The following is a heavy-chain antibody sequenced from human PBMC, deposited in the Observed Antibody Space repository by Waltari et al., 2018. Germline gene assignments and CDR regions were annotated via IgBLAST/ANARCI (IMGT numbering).Heavy chain of an antibody. D-gene: IGHD2-15*01. J-gene: IGHJ4*02. CDR2: LDPEYGEA. V-gene: IGHV1-24*01. Sequence: QVQLVQSGAEVKKPGASVKVSCKVPGYTLTELSMHWVRQAPGKGLEWMGGLDPEYGEATYAQKVQGRVTMTADTSTDTAHMELSSLRSEDTAVYYCATIYCSGVSCYQYYFDCWGQGTLVTVSS. CDR1: GYTLTELS. CDR3: ATIYCSGVSCYQYYFDC.